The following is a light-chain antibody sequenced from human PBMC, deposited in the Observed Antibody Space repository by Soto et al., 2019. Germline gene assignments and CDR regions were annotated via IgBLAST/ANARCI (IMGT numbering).Light chain of an antibody. Sequence: EIVLTQSPGTLSLSPGERATLSCRASQSVRSSYLAWYQQKLGQAPRLLIYGVSNRATGIPDRFSGSGSGTGFALTISRLESEDLAVYYGQQYGTSPRTFGQGTQVEIK. CDR2: GVS. J-gene: IGKJ1*01. CDR1: QSVRSSY. V-gene: IGKV3-20*01. CDR3: QQYGTSPRT.